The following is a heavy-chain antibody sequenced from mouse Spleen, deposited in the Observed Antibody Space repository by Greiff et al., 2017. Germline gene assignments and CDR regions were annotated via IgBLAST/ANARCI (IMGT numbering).Heavy chain of an antibody. V-gene: IGHV1-18*01. J-gene: IGHJ4*01. Sequence: EVQLQQSGPELVKPGASVKIPCKASGYTFTDYNMDWVKRSHGKSLEWIGDINPNNGGTIYNQKFKGKATLTVDKSSSTAYMELRSLTSEDTAVYYCARLAGRAMDYWGQGTSVTVSS. CDR3: ARLAGRAMDY. CDR2: INPNNGGT. D-gene: IGHD4-1*01. CDR1: GYTFTDYN.